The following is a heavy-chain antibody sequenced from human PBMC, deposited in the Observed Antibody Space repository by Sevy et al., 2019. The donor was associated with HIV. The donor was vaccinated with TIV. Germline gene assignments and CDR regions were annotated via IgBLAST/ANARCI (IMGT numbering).Heavy chain of an antibody. V-gene: IGHV3-30*18. J-gene: IGHJ5*02. CDR1: GFTFSSYG. CDR2: ISNDGSNK. CDR3: AKWRAVDGSIDH. Sequence: GGSLRLSCAASGFTFSSYGMHWVRQAPGKGLEWVAVISNDGSNKYYADSVKGRFTISRDNSKNTLYLQMNSLRAEDTAVYYRAKWRAVDGSIDHWGQGTLVTVSS. D-gene: IGHD6-19*01.